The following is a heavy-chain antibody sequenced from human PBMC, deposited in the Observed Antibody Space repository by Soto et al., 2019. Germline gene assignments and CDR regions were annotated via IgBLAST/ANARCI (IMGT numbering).Heavy chain of an antibody. J-gene: IGHJ4*02. CDR3: ARDLAAAAY. D-gene: IGHD6-13*01. V-gene: IGHV1-46*01. CDR1: GYIFTNYH. Sequence: QVQLVQSGAEVKKPGASVKVSCKASGYIFTNYHIHWVRQAPGQGLEWMAIINPLPTSGSTNYAQKFQGRVTVTRDTSTSTVYMELSSLRSEDTAIYYCARDLAAAAYWGQGTLVTVSS. CDR2: INPLPTSGST.